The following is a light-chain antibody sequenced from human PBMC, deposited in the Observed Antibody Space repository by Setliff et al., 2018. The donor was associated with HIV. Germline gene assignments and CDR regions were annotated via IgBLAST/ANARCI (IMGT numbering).Light chain of an antibody. CDR3: CSYASTGSFV. CDR1: SSDVGSYNF. CDR2: EVS. J-gene: IGLJ1*01. V-gene: IGLV2-23*02. Sequence: ALAQPASVSGSPGQSITISCAGTSSDVGSYNFVSWYQQHPVKAPKLIIYEVSKWPSGVSNHFAGSKSGNTASLTISGLQTEDEAEYYCCSYASTGSFVFGTGTKV.